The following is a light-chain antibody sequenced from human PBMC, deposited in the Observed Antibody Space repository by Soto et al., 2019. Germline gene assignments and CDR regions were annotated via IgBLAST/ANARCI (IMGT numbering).Light chain of an antibody. Sequence: QPASVSGSHGQSLTISCTGTSGDVGRYDSVSWYKHRPGKVPELIIFSDRFSGSKSGNTASLTISGLQAEDEADYYCSSYTTNRTPVFGGGTKVTVL. V-gene: IGLV2-14*01. J-gene: IGLJ2*01. CDR3: SSYTTNRTPV. CDR1: SGDVGRYDS.